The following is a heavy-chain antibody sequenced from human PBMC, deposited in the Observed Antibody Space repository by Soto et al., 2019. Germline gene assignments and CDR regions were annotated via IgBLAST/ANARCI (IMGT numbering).Heavy chain of an antibody. V-gene: IGHV4-59*01. D-gene: IGHD6-13*01. Sequence: QVQLQESGPGLVKPSETLSLTCTVSGGSISSYYWSWIRQPPGKGLEWIGYIYYSGSTNYNPSLKSRVTISVETSKNQFPLKLSSVTAADTAVYYCARDRNPPIAAAGTGPPALDLWGRGTLVTVSS. CDR2: IYYSGST. J-gene: IGHJ2*01. CDR3: ARDRNPPIAAAGTGPPALDL. CDR1: GGSISSYY.